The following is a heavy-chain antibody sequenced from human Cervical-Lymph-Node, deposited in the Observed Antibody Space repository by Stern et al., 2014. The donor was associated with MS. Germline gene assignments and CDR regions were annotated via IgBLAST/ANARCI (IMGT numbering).Heavy chain of an antibody. D-gene: IGHD6-19*01. CDR2: IFPGASDT. J-gene: IGHJ4*02. CDR3: ARPHSPGWSYYFDF. V-gene: IGHV5-51*01. CDR1: GYTFTDYC. Sequence: EVQLVQSGAEVRKPGQSLTISCNISGYTFTDYCIAWVRQMPGKGLEWMGAIFPGASDTRYDPSFQGHVTITVDTSITTAYLKWSDLRASDTAMYYCARPHSPGWSYYFDFWGQGTLVAVSS.